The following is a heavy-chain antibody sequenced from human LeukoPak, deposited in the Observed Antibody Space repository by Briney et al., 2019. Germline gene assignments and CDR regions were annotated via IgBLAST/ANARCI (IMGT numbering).Heavy chain of an antibody. Sequence: GASVTVSCKASGYTFTNYGITWVRQAPGQGLEWMGWISAYNGNTNYAQKLQGRVTMTTDTSTSTAYMELRSLRSDDTAVYYCAREVSADFDYWGQGTLVTVSS. CDR3: AREVSADFDY. CDR1: GYTFTNYG. D-gene: IGHD6-19*01. CDR2: ISAYNGNT. V-gene: IGHV1-18*01. J-gene: IGHJ4*02.